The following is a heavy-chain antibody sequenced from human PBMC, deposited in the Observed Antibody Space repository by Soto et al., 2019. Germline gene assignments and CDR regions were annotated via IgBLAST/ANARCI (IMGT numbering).Heavy chain of an antibody. CDR3: VRRMFTDCWSLYYYFED. CDR1: GYTFSNYG. CDR2: ISLYSDGT. V-gene: IGHV1-18*01. Sequence: ASVKVSCKTSGYTFSNYGITWVRQAPGQPLEWLGWISLYSDGTNYAQKFQGRVSMTTDTSTTTAYMELRSLRSDDTAVYFCVRRMFTDCWSLYYYFEDWGQGTPVTVS. D-gene: IGHD3-3*01. J-gene: IGHJ4*02.